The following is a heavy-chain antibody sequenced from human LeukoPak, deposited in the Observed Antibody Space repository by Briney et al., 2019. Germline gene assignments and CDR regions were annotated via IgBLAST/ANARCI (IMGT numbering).Heavy chain of an antibody. CDR3: AKADCGSTSCHPDY. CDR1: RFTFSNYG. D-gene: IGHD2-2*01. V-gene: IGHV3-30*18. CDR2: IAYDEINP. J-gene: IGHJ4*02. Sequence: PGGSLRLSCAASRFTFSNYGMHWVRQAPGKGLEWVAVIAYDEINPNHADSVKGRFTVSRDNSKKTLFLQMNSLRAEDTAVYYCAKADCGSTSCHPDYWGQGTLVTVSS.